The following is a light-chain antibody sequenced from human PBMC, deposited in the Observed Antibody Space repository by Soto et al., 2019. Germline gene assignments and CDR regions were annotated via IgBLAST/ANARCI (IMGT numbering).Light chain of an antibody. CDR1: QSIGGF. J-gene: IGKJ1*01. V-gene: IGKV1-5*01. Sequence: DIQMTQSPSSLSVSVGDRVTITCRASQSIGGFLNWYQQKLGKAPKLLIYAASSLQSGVPSRFSGSGSGTEFTLTISSLQPDDFATYYCQHYNSYSEAFGQGTKVELK. CDR3: QHYNSYSEA. CDR2: AAS.